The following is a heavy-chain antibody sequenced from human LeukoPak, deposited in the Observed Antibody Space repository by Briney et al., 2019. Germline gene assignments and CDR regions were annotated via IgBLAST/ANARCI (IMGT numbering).Heavy chain of an antibody. CDR3: ARGRDSSGGSQDFDY. D-gene: IGHD6-19*01. V-gene: IGHV1-8*01. CDR1: GYTFNSNE. Sequence: GASVKVSCKASGYTFNSNEINWVRQATGQGLEWMGWMNPNIGNTGYAQKFQGRVTISRDTSINTAYMELSSLRSEDTAMYYCARGRDSSGGSQDFDYWGQGTLVTVSS. CDR2: MNPNIGNT. J-gene: IGHJ4*02.